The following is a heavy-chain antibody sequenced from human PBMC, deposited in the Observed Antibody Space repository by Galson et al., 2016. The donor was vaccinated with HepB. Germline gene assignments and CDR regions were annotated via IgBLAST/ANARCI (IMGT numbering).Heavy chain of an antibody. Sequence: SLRLSCAASGFPFSAYDINWVRQAPEKGLEWVSSIISSSNYRYYADSVQGRFTISRDNAKNSLYLQMNSLRAEDTAVYYCARYNSGWGGFDYWGQGTLVTVSS. CDR2: IISSSNYR. CDR1: GFPFSAYD. CDR3: ARYNSGWGGFDY. J-gene: IGHJ4*02. D-gene: IGHD6-19*01. V-gene: IGHV3-21*01.